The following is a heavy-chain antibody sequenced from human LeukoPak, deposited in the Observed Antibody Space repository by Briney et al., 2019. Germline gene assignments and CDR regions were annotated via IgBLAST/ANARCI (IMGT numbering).Heavy chain of an antibody. CDR2: ISPSGGST. J-gene: IGHJ6*03. CDR3: ARDRYHDILTGYYYYYYMDV. V-gene: IGHV1-46*01. D-gene: IGHD3-9*01. CDR1: GYTFTSNY. Sequence: ASVKVSCKASGYTFTSNYMHWVRQAPGQGPEWMGVISPSGGSTTYAQKFQGRVTLTRDMSTSTDYLELSSLRSEDTAVYYCARDRYHDILTGYYYYYYMDVWGKGTTVTVSS.